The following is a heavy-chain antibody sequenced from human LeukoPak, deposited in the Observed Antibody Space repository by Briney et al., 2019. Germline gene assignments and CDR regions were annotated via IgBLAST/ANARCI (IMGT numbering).Heavy chain of an antibody. Sequence: GGSLRLSCAASGFTFSSYGMHWVRQAPGKGLEWVAFIRYDGSNKYYADSVKGRFTISRDNSKNTLYLQMNSLRAEDTAVYYCVRAPSGSTYVDYWGQGTLVTVSS. CDR1: GFTFSSYG. J-gene: IGHJ4*02. CDR2: IRYDGSNK. CDR3: VRAPSGSTYVDY. D-gene: IGHD1-26*01. V-gene: IGHV3-30*02.